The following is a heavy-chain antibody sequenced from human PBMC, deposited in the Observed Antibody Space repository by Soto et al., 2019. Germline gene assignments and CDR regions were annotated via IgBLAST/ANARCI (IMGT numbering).Heavy chain of an antibody. D-gene: IGHD3-22*01. Sequence: GGSLRLSCAASGFTFSSYGMHWVRQAPGKGLEWVAVISYDGSNKYYADSVKGRFTISRDNSKNTLYLQMNSLRAEDTAVYYCAKDQGNYYDSTQYYYYYYGMDVWGQGTTVTVSS. CDR3: AKDQGNYYDSTQYYYYYYGMDV. CDR2: ISYDGSNK. J-gene: IGHJ6*02. CDR1: GFTFSSYG. V-gene: IGHV3-30*18.